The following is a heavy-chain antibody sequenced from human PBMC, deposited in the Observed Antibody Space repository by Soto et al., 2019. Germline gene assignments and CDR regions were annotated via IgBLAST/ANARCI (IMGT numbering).Heavy chain of an antibody. CDR2: IYWDDDK. D-gene: IGHD2-15*01. J-gene: IGHJ4*02. V-gene: IGHV2-5*02. CDR3: AHLVVAGLAYYFDY. Sequence: QITLKESGPTLVKPTQTLTLTCTFSGFSLSTSAVGVGWIRQPPGKALEWLAFIYWDDDKGYSPSLKSNLTITQDTSTNQVVLAMTNIDPVDAATYYCAHLVVAGLAYYFDYWGQGTLVTVSS. CDR1: GFSLSTSAVG.